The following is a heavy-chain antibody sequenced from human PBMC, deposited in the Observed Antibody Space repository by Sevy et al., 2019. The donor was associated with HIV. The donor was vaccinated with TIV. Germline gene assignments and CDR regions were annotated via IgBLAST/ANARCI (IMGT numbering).Heavy chain of an antibody. J-gene: IGHJ4*02. CDR3: AHETFGRFES. V-gene: IGHV3-7*01. CDR2: IKGDGSDK. CDR1: GFTFSANW. D-gene: IGHD3-16*01. Sequence: GGSLRLSCTASGFTFSANWMNWVRQAPGKGLEWVANIKGDGSDKHYVDSVEGRFTISRDNAKNFLNLQMNSLRVEDTAVYYCAHETFGRFESWGQGTLVTVSS.